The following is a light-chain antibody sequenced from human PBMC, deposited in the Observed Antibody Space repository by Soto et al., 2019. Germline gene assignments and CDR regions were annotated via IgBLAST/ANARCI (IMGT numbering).Light chain of an antibody. CDR3: CSYAGSYTFV. J-gene: IGLJ2*01. CDR2: DVT. Sequence: QSALTQPRSVSASPGQSVTISCTGTSSDVGTYNYVSWYQQHPGKAPKLMIYDVTKRPSGVPDRFSGSKSGNTASLSISGLQTEDEADYYCCSYAGSYTFVFGGGTKVTVL. V-gene: IGLV2-11*01. CDR1: SSDVGTYNY.